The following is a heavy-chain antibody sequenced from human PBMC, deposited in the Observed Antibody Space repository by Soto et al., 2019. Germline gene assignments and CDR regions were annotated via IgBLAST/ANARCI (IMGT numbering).Heavy chain of an antibody. Sequence: QVQLQESGPGLVKPSETLSLTCTVSGGSISNYYWSWVRQSPGKGLEWIGYIFYIGTTNYNPSLKSRVSISLDTSKNQFSLELRSVTAADTAVYYCVRGGGGYGNGTIDYWGQGTLVTVSS. CDR3: VRGGGGYGNGTIDY. J-gene: IGHJ4*02. CDR2: IFYIGTT. CDR1: GGSISNYY. V-gene: IGHV4-59*01. D-gene: IGHD5-18*01.